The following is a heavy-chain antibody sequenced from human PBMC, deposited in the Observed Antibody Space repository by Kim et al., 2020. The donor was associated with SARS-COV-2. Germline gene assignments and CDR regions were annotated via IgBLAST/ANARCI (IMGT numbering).Heavy chain of an antibody. J-gene: IGHJ6*02. V-gene: IGHV3-72*01. Sequence: GGSLRLSCAASGFICSDYYMDWVRQAPGKGLEWVGRIRNKAKSYTTEYAAAVRGRFTISNGDSKNSLFLQRNSLKTEDTAVYYCASGHKGMALWGQGTTVAVSS. CDR2: IRNKAKSYTT. CDR3: ASGHKGMAL. CDR1: GFICSDYY.